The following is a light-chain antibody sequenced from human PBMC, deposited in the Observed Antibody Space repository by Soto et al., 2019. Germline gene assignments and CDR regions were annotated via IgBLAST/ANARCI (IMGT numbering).Light chain of an antibody. V-gene: IGKV1-39*01. CDR1: QSISRY. CDR2: AAS. CDR3: QQGYSAPCT. Sequence: DIQMAQHHSSLSASVGDSVTITCRADQSISRYLNWYQQKPGKAPNLLIYAASTLQTGVPLRFSGSGSGTDFTLTISSLQAEDFAIYYCQQGYSAPCTFGPGTKVDN. J-gene: IGKJ3*01.